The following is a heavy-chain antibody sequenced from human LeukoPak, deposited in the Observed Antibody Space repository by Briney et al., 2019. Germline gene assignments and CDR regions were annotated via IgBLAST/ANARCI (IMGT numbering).Heavy chain of an antibody. CDR2: IWYDGSNK. CDR3: ARAYSSSQPDYLAY. CDR1: GFTFSNYA. V-gene: IGHV3-33*08. Sequence: GGSLRLSCAASGFTFSNYAMHWVRQAPGKGLEWVAVIWYDGSNKYYADSVKGRFTISRDNSKNTLYLQMNSLRAEDTAVYYCARAYSSSQPDYLAYWGQGTLVTVSS. J-gene: IGHJ4*02. D-gene: IGHD6-13*01.